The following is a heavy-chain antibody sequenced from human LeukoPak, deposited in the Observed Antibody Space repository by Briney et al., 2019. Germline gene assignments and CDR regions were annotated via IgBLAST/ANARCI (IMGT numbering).Heavy chain of an antibody. CDR3: ARDDTLHGFDP. Sequence: SETLSLTCTVSGGSISSGGYYWSWIRQHPGKGLEWIGYIYYSGSTYYNPSLKSRVTISVDTSKNQFSLELSSVTAADTAVYYCARDDTLHGFDPWGQGTLVTVSS. D-gene: IGHD2-2*02. V-gene: IGHV4-31*03. J-gene: IGHJ5*02. CDR2: IYYSGST. CDR1: GGSISSGGYY.